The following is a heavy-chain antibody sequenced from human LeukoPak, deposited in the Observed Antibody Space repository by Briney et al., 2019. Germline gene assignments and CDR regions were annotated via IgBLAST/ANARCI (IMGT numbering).Heavy chain of an antibody. CDR1: GGSISSGSYY. D-gene: IGHD1-1*01. Sequence: SETLSLTCTVSGGSISSGSYYWGWIRQPAGKGLEWIGRIYTSGSTNYNPSLKSRVTISVDTSKNQFSLKLSSVTAADTAVYYCARDLGDSPAQLYYYYYYMDVWGKGTTVTVSS. CDR2: IYTSGST. J-gene: IGHJ6*03. CDR3: ARDLGDSPAQLYYYYYYMDV. V-gene: IGHV4-61*02.